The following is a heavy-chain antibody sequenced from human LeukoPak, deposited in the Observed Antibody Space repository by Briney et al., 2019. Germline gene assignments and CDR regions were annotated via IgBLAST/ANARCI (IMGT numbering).Heavy chain of an antibody. D-gene: IGHD3-16*01. V-gene: IGHV1-46*01. J-gene: IGHJ3*02. CDR2: ISPSGSST. CDR1: GYIFTSYY. Sequence: VASVKVSCKASGYIFTSYYMYWVRQAPGQGLEWIGIISPSGSSTTYAQKFQGRVTMTRDVSTSTVYMELSSLRSEDTAVYFCARGGSRSPRDAFDIWGQGTMVTVSS. CDR3: ARGGSRSPRDAFDI.